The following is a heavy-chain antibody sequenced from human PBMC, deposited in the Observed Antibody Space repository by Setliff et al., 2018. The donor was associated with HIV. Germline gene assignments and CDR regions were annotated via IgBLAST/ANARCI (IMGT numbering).Heavy chain of an antibody. CDR3: STLVGANPYHDAFDV. CDR2: IKQDGSEK. V-gene: IGHV3-7*03. D-gene: IGHD1-26*01. J-gene: IGHJ3*01. Sequence: GGSLRLSCAASGFTFSSYWMSWVRQAPGKGLEWVANIKQDGSEKYYVDSVKGRFTISRDNGKNSLYLQMNSLRAEDTAVYYCSTLVGANPYHDAFDVWGQGTKVTVSS. CDR1: GFTFSSYW.